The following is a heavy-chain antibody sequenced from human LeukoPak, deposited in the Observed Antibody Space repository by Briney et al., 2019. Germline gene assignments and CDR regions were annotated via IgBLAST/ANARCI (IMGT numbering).Heavy chain of an antibody. CDR1: GFTFSSYS. D-gene: IGHD1-26*01. J-gene: IGHJ6*02. CDR3: ARDSEAYGMDV. V-gene: IGHV3-21*01. Sequence: NPGGSLRLSCAASGFTFSSYSMNWVRQAPGKGLEWVSSISSSSYIYYADSVKGRFTISRDNAKNSLYLQMNSLRAEDTAVYYCARDSEAYGMDVWGQGTTVTVSS. CDR2: ISSSSYI.